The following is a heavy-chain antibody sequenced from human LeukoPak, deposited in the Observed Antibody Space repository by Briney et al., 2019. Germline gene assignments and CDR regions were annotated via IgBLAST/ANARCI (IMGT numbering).Heavy chain of an antibody. CDR3: AREGTIPIGTDYYYGMDV. V-gene: IGHV4-34*01. CDR1: GGSFSGYY. J-gene: IGHJ6*02. CDR2: INHSGST. Sequence: KASETLSLTCAVYGGSFSGYYWSWIRQPPGKGLEWIGEINHSGSTNYNPSLKSRVTISVDTSKNQFSLKLSSVTAADTAVYYCAREGTIPIGTDYYYGMDVWGQGTTVTVSS. D-gene: IGHD1-1*01.